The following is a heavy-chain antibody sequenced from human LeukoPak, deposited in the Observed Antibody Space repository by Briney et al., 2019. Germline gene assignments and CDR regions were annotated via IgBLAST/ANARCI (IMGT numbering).Heavy chain of an antibody. CDR2: ISYDGSNK. CDR3: AKGYSSSPY. V-gene: IGHV3-30*18. J-gene: IGHJ4*02. D-gene: IGHD6-6*01. Sequence: GGSLRLSCAASGFTFSSYGMHWVRQAPGKGLEWVAVISYDGSNKYYADSVKGRFTISRDNSKNTLYLQMNSLRAEDTAVYYCAKGYSSSPYWGQGTLVTVSS. CDR1: GFTFSSYG.